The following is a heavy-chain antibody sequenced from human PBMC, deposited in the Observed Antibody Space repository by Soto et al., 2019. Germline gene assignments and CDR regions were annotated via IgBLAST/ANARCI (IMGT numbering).Heavy chain of an antibody. CDR2: IYWDDDK. J-gene: IGHJ5*02. Sequence: QITLKESGPPLVKPTQTLTLTCTFSGFSLSTSGVGVGWIRQPPGKALEWLALIYWDDDKRYSPSLKSRLTIPKDTSKNQVVLTMTNRDPVDTATYYSAHTAGSGRYLQPYNWFDPWGQGTLVTVSS. D-gene: IGHD3-10*01. V-gene: IGHV2-5*02. CDR1: GFSLSTSGVG. CDR3: AHTAGSGRYLQPYNWFDP.